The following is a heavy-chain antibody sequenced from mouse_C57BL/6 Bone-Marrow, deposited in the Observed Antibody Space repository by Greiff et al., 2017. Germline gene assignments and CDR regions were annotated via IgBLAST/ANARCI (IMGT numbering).Heavy chain of an antibody. V-gene: IGHV5-2*01. Sequence: EVKVVESGGGLVQPGESLKLSCESNEYEFPSHDMSWDRKTPEKRLELVAAINSEGGSTYYPDTMERRFIISRDNTKKTLYLQMSSLRSEDPALYYCARHRQLRIRDFDYWGQGTTLTVSS. J-gene: IGHJ2*01. CDR3: ARHRQLRIRDFDY. D-gene: IGHD3-2*02. CDR1: EYEFPSHD. CDR2: INSEGGST.